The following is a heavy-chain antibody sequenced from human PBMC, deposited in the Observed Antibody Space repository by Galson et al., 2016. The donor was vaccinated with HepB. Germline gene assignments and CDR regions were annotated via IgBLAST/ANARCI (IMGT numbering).Heavy chain of an antibody. CDR3: AKDYGDCSGGRCYSPTLFDY. J-gene: IGHJ4*02. Sequence: SLRLSCAASEFTFSSYAMSWVRQAPGKGLEWVSGITESGGTTYYADSVKGRFTISRDNSKNTLYLQMNGLRAEDTAVYYSAKDYGDCSGGRCYSPTLFDYWGQGTLVTVSS. CDR1: EFTFSSYA. V-gene: IGHV3-23*01. CDR2: ITESGGTT. D-gene: IGHD2-15*01.